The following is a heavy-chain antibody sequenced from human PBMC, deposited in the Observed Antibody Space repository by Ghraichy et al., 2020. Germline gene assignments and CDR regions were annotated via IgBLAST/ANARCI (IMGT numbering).Heavy chain of an antibody. CDR1: GFTFSSYA. D-gene: IGHD6-13*01. CDR2: ISGSGGST. Sequence: GGSLRLSCAASGFTFSSYAMSWVRQAPGKGLEWVSAISGSGGSTYYADSVKGRFTIYRDNSKNTLYLQMNSLRAEDTAVYYCAERAVENGRYSSSWYLDYWGQGTLVTVSS. J-gene: IGHJ4*02. V-gene: IGHV3-23*01. CDR3: AERAVENGRYSSSWYLDY.